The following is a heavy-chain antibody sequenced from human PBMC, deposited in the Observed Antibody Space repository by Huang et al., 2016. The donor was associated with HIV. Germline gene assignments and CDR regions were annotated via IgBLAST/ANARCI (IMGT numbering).Heavy chain of an antibody. J-gene: IGHJ3*01. D-gene: IGHD3-9*01. CDR2: IYPDDSDA. CDR3: AIIFDSVNAFDV. CDR1: GYDFVDYW. Sequence: EVQLVQSGAELKKPGESLKISCRGSGYDFVDYWIAWWSQMPGKGLEWMGNIYPDDSDASYSPSFQGQVTISADKSINTAYLQWSSLRASDTAMYYCAIIFDSVNAFDVWGQGTMVSVSS. V-gene: IGHV5-51*03.